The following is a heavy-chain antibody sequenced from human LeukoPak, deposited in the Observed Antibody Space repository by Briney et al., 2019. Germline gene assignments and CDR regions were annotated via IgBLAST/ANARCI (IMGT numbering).Heavy chain of an antibody. CDR1: GFTFRDHY. Sequence: PGGSLRLSCVSSGFTFRDHYMTCIRRAPGKGLEWVSYISRSDFYTHYADSVKGRFIISRDNAKNSLFLQMNSLRVEDTAVYYCARNLASGRGFRNAVDVWGQGTSVTVSS. V-gene: IGHV3-11*06. CDR2: ISRSDFYT. D-gene: IGHD3-10*01. J-gene: IGHJ6*02. CDR3: ARNLASGRGFRNAVDV.